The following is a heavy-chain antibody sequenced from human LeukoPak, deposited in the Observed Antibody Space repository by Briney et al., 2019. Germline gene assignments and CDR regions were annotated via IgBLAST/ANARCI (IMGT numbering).Heavy chain of an antibody. J-gene: IGHJ4*02. Sequence: SETLSLTCTVSGGSISSYYWSWIRQPPGKGLEWIGYIYYSGSTNYNPSLKSRVTISVDTSKNQFSLKLSSVTAADTAVYYCARAPSGKLLWFGEFIFGEFDYWGQGTLVTVSS. V-gene: IGHV4-59*08. CDR1: GGSISSYY. CDR2: IYYSGST. D-gene: IGHD3-10*01. CDR3: ARAPSGKLLWFGEFIFGEFDY.